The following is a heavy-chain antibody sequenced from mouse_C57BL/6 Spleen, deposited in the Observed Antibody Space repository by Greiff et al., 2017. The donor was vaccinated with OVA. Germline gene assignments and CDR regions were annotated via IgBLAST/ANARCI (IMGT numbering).Heavy chain of an antibody. CDR3: ARWELGREWYFDV. Sequence: SGAELVRPGASVKMSCKASGYTFTSYNMNWVKQTPRPGLEWIGAIYPGNGDTSSNQKFKGKATLTVDKSSSTAYMQLSSLTSEDSAVYFCARWELGREWYFDVWGTGTTVTVSS. CDR1: GYTFTSYN. J-gene: IGHJ1*03. CDR2: IYPGNGDT. V-gene: IGHV1-12*01. D-gene: IGHD4-1*01.